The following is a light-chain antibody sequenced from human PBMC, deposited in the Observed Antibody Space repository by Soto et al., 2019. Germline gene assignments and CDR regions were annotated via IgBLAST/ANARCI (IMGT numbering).Light chain of an antibody. CDR1: QTITSGQ. CDR2: LVS. J-gene: IGKJ2*01. V-gene: IGKV3-20*01. CDR3: QRAASS. Sequence: EIVLTQFPGTLSLSPGERATLSCRASQTITSGQLGWDQQKPGQAPRLLTYLVSSRATGIPDRFSGSGSGTDFTLTIIGLEPEVFAIYYCQRAASSFGQGTKVEI.